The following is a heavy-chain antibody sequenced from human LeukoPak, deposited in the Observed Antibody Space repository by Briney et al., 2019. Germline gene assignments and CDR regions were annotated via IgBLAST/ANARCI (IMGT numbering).Heavy chain of an antibody. CDR3: AREMEGNYYDSSGYSDAFDI. CDR2: INPDSGGT. D-gene: IGHD3-22*01. Sequence: VASVKVSCKASGYTFTGYYMHWVRQAPGQGLEWMGWINPDSGGTNYAQKFQGRVTMTRDTSISTAYMELSRLRSDDTAVYYCAREMEGNYYDSSGYSDAFDIWGQGTMVTVSS. CDR1: GYTFTGYY. J-gene: IGHJ3*02. V-gene: IGHV1-2*02.